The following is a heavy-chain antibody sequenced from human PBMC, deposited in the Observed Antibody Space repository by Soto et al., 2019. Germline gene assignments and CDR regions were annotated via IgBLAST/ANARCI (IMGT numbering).Heavy chain of an antibody. V-gene: IGHV1-8*01. CDR2: MNPNSGNT. D-gene: IGHD1-26*01. J-gene: IGHJ4*02. CDR1: GYTITRYD. CDR3: ARDKVGAIDY. Sequence: ASVKVYCKASGYTITRYDINWVRQATGQGLEWMGWMNPNSGNTGYAQKFQGRVTMTRNTSISTAYMELSSLRSEDTAVYYCARDKVGAIDYWGQGTLVTVSS.